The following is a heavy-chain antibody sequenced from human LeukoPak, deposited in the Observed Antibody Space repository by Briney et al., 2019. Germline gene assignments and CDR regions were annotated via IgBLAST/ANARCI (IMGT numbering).Heavy chain of an antibody. V-gene: IGHV1-2*02. Sequence: ASVKVSCTASGYTFTGYYMHWVRQAPGQGLEGMGWINPNSGGTNYAQKFQGRVTMTRDTSISTAYMELSRLRSDDTAVYDCARDPIAAAGTWYYYYMDVWGKGTTVTVSS. D-gene: IGHD6-13*01. J-gene: IGHJ6*03. CDR2: INPNSGGT. CDR1: GYTFTGYY. CDR3: ARDPIAAAGTWYYYYMDV.